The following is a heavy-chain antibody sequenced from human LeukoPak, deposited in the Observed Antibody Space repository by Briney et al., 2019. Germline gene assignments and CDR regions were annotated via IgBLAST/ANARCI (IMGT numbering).Heavy chain of an antibody. J-gene: IGHJ4*02. CDR2: ISGSADTA. V-gene: IGHV3-48*03. CDR1: GFTFSTYE. Sequence: GGFLRLSCAASGFTFSTYEINWVRQAPGKGLEWVSYISGSADTAYYADSVEGRFTMSRDNARNSLYLQMNSLGAEDTAVYYCTRVGQSYSTSGQALDHWGQGTLVTVSS. CDR3: TRVGQSYSTSGQALDH. D-gene: IGHD2-8*01.